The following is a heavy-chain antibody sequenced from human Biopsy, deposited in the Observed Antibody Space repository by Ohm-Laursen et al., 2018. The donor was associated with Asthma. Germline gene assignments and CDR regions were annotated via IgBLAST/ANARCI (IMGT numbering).Heavy chain of an antibody. CDR3: VRHQCSSSWSTFDY. D-gene: IGHD2-2*01. J-gene: IGHJ4*02. CDR2: MYHSGSP. CDR1: GGSITSSSYY. Sequence: TLSLTCTVSGGSITSSSYYWGWIRQPPGKGMEWNGSMYHSGSPYYHPSLKSRATISVDTSKNRLYLKMSSVTAADTAVYFCVRHQCSSSWSTFDYWGQGALVTVSS. V-gene: IGHV4-39*01.